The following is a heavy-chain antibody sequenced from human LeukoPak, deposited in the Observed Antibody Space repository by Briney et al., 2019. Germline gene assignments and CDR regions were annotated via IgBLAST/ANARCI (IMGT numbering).Heavy chain of an antibody. CDR1: GFTFSSLG. CDR2: ISSDGSKK. D-gene: IGHD3-9*01. Sequence: GGSLRLSCVASGFTFSSLGMHWVRQAPGKGLEWVAVISSDGSKKNYADSVKGRLTLSRDNSKNTVYPQVDSLRTEDTAVYYCAKGRQHSFDYLIDYWGQGTLVTVSS. J-gene: IGHJ4*02. CDR3: AKGRQHSFDYLIDY. V-gene: IGHV3-30*18.